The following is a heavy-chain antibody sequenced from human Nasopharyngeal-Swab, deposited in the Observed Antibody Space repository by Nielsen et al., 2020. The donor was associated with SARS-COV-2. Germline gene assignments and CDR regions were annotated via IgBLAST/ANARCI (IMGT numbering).Heavy chain of an antibody. CDR2: INTDGTST. CDR1: GFTFSSYW. J-gene: IGHJ4*02. V-gene: IGHV3-74*01. CDR3: ARGSVYHTLLY. D-gene: IGHD3-3*01. Sequence: GGSLRLSCAASGFTFSSYWMHWVRQAPGKGLVWVSRINTDGTSTSYADSVKGRLTIARDNAKNTLYMQMNSLRDEDTAVYYCARGSVYHTLLYWGQGTLVTVS.